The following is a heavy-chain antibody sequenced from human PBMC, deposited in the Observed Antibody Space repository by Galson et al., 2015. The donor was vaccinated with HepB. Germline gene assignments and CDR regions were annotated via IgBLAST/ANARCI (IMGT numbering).Heavy chain of an antibody. V-gene: IGHV3-21*01. CDR1: GFTFSSYS. CDR2: ISSSSSYI. CDR3: ARDLGFFDWLLVDAFDI. Sequence: SLRLSCAASGFTFSSYSMNWVRQAPGKGLEWVSLISSSSSYIYYADSVKGRFTISRDNANNSLYLQMNSLRAEETAVYYCARDLGFFDWLLVDAFDIWGQGTMVTVSP. J-gene: IGHJ3*02. D-gene: IGHD3-9*01.